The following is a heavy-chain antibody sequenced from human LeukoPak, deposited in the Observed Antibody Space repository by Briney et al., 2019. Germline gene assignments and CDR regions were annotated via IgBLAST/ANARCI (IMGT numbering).Heavy chain of an antibody. CDR1: GFTFRSYS. Sequence: GGSLRLSCVVSGFTFRSYSMNWVRQAPGKGLEWISYIDSRGTTTYYTESVRGRFIISRDNTNNSLYLQMDSLRAEDAAVYYCAKAPVTTCRGAYCYPFDYWGQGTLVTVSS. D-gene: IGHD2-21*01. CDR3: AKAPVTTCRGAYCYPFDY. CDR2: IDSRGTTT. J-gene: IGHJ4*02. V-gene: IGHV3-48*01.